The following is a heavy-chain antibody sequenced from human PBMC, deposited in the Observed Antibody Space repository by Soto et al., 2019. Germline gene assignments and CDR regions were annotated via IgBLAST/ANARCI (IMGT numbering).Heavy chain of an antibody. J-gene: IGHJ4*02. V-gene: IGHV3-23*01. Sequence: GGSLRLSCAASGFTFSSYAMSWVRQAPGKGLEWVSAISGSGGSTYYADSVKGRFTISRDNSKNTLYLQMNSLRAEDTAVYYCATEKITMIVVVPEVAFDYWGQGTLATVSS. CDR1: GFTFSSYA. CDR2: ISGSGGST. D-gene: IGHD3-22*01. CDR3: ATEKITMIVVVPEVAFDY.